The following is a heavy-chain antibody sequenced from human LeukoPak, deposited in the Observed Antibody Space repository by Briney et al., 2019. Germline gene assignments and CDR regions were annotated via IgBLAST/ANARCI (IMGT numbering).Heavy chain of an antibody. CDR3: AKDFSFSHSAGWFDP. CDR2: ISGSGGST. CDR1: GFTFSSYA. D-gene: IGHD3-3*02. V-gene: IGHV3-23*01. Sequence: GGSLRLSCAASGFTFSSYAMSWVRQAPGKGLEWVSAISGSGGSTYYADYVKGRFTISRDNSKNTLYLQMNSLRAEDTAVYYCAKDFSFSHSAGWFDPWGQGTLVTVSS. J-gene: IGHJ5*02.